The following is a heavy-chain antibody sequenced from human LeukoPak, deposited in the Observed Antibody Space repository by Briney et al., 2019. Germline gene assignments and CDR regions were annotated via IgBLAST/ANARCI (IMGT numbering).Heavy chain of an antibody. J-gene: IGHJ4*02. CDR1: GFTFSSYA. CDR2: ISGSGGST. Sequence: GGSLRLSCAASGFTFSSYAMSWVRQAPGEGLEWVSAISGSGGSTYYADSVKGRFTISRDNSKNTLYLRMNSLRAEDTAVYYCAKAPSGWYYYFDYWGQGTLVTVSS. D-gene: IGHD6-19*01. CDR3: AKAPSGWYYYFDY. V-gene: IGHV3-23*01.